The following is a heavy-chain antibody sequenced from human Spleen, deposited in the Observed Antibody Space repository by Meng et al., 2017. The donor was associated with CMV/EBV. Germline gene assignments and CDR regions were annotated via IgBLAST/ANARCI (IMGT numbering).Heavy chain of an antibody. J-gene: IGHJ4*02. D-gene: IGHD3-3*01. CDR1: TFSGSA. CDR2: IRSKTNSYAT. V-gene: IGHV3-73*01. Sequence: TFSGSAVHWVRQASGKGLEWVGLIRSKTNSYATAYSTSVRGRFTISRDDSKNVAYLQLNGLKTEDTALYYCTSEYDFWSGYEYSFDYWGQGTVVTVSS. CDR3: TSEYDFWSGYEYSFDY.